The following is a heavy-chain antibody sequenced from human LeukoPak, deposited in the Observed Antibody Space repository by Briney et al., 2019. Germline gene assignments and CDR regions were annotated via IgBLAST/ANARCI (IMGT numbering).Heavy chain of an antibody. CDR1: GGSISSSSYY. Sequence: SETLSLTCTVSGGSISSSSYYWGWIRQPPGKGLEWIGSIYYSGSTYYNPSLKSRVTISVDTSKNQFSLKLSSVTAADTAVYYCAREILPRDGYNTRFDYWGQGTLVTVSS. CDR2: IYYSGST. V-gene: IGHV4-39*07. CDR3: AREILPRDGYNTRFDY. D-gene: IGHD5-24*01. J-gene: IGHJ4*02.